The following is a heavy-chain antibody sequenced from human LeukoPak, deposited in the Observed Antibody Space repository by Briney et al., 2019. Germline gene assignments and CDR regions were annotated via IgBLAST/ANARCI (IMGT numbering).Heavy chain of an antibody. Sequence: SVKVSCKASGGTSSSYAISWVRQAPGQGHEWMGGIIPIFGTANYAQKFQGRVTITADESTSTAYMELSSLRSEDTAVYYCARDLEQDCSSTSCYRYFDYWGQGTLVTVSS. CDR3: ARDLEQDCSSTSCYRYFDY. J-gene: IGHJ4*02. CDR2: IIPIFGTA. CDR1: GGTSSSYA. V-gene: IGHV1-69*01. D-gene: IGHD2-2*01.